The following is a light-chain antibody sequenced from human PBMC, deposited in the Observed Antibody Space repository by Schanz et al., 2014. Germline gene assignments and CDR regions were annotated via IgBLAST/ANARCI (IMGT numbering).Light chain of an antibody. J-gene: IGKJ4*01. Sequence: IQMTQSPDSLAVSLGERATLNCKSSQSVLYSSNNKNYLAWYQQKPGQPPKLLIYWASTRESGVPDRFSGSGSGTDFTLTISSLQAEDVAVYYCQQYYSIPLTFGGGTKVEIK. CDR3: QQYYSIPLT. CDR1: QSVLYSSNNKNY. CDR2: WAS. V-gene: IGKV4-1*01.